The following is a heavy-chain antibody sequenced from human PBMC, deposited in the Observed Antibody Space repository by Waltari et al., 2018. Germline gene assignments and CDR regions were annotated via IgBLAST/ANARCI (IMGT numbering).Heavy chain of an antibody. CDR3: ARGGSGSYMGSFDI. CDR1: GYSIRNGYC. V-gene: IGHV4-38-2*01. Sequence: QVQLQESGPGLVTPSETLSPTCAVSGYSIRNGYCWSWIRQPPGKGLEWIGGIYHTGTTYYNASLMSRVTISVDTSKNQFSLNLSFVTAADTALYFCARGGSGSYMGSFDIWGQGPMVTVSS. D-gene: IGHD1-26*01. CDR2: IYHTGTT. J-gene: IGHJ3*02.